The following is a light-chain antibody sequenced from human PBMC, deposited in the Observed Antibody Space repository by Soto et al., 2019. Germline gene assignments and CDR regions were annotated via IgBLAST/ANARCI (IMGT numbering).Light chain of an antibody. CDR3: QQYGAFRT. CDR1: QSVSSTY. J-gene: IGKJ1*01. Sequence: ELVLTQSPGTLSLSPGERATLSCRASQSVSSTYLAWYQQIPGQAPSLLISGASSRAPGIPDRFSGSGCGRDLTLTISRLEPEDFAVYYCQQYGAFRTFGQGTKVE. CDR2: GAS. V-gene: IGKV3-20*01.